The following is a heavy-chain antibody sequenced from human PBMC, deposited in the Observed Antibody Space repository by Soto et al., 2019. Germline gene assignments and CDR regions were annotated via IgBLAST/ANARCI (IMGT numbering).Heavy chain of an antibody. V-gene: IGHV4-4*02. D-gene: IGHD4-17*01. CDR2: IHTSGST. Sequence: QVQLQESGPGLVKPSGTLSLTCAVSGGSISSSNWWSWVRQPPGKGLEWIGEIHTSGSTKYNPSPKSRVTVSVDKSKNQCSLKLNSLTAADTAVYYCARAVTTSLNWFDPWGQGTLVTVSS. J-gene: IGHJ5*02. CDR3: ARAVTTSLNWFDP. CDR1: GGSISSSNW.